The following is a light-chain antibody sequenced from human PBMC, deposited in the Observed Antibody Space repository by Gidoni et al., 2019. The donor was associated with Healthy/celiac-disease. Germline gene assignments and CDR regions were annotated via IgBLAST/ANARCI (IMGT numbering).Light chain of an antibody. V-gene: IGLV1-51*02. CDR3: GTWDSSLSAYNYV. J-gene: IGLJ1*01. Sequence: QKVTISCSGSSSNIGNNYVSWYQQLPGTAPKLLIYENNKRPSGIPDRFSGSKSGTSATLGITGLQTGDEADYYCGTWDSSLSAYNYVFGTGTKVTVL. CDR1: SSNIGNNY. CDR2: ENN.